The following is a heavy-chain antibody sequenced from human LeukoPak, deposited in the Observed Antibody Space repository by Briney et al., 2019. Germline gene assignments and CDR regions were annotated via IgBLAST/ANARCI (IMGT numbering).Heavy chain of an antibody. CDR1: GFTFSNYG. D-gene: IGHD3-10*01. J-gene: IGHJ5*02. CDR3: AKDAGSGIFNWFDP. Sequence: GGSLRLSCAASGFTFSNYGMNWVRQAPGKGLEGVAVISYDGSNKYYVDSVKGRFTISRDNSKNTLYLQMSSLRGEDTAVYYCAKDAGSGIFNWFDPWGQGSLVTVSS. CDR2: ISYDGSNK. V-gene: IGHV3-30*18.